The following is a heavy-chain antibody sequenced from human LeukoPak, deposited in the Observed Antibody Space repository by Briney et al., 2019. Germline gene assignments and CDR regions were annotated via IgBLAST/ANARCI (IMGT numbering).Heavy chain of an antibody. CDR3: ARETYGGNSDARYYFDY. V-gene: IGHV1-2*02. Sequence: ASVTVSFMASGYTFTDYYMQWVRQAPGQGVEGMGWINLNSGGTNNVQKLQGRVTMTRDTSISTAYMELSRLRSDDTAVYYCARETYGGNSDARYYFDYWGQGTLVTVSS. CDR2: INLNSGGT. J-gene: IGHJ4*02. CDR1: GYTFTDYY. D-gene: IGHD4-23*01.